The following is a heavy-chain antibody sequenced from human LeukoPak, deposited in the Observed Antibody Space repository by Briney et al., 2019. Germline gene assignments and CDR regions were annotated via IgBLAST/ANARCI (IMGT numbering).Heavy chain of an antibody. V-gene: IGHV1-46*01. CDR2: INPSGGST. J-gene: IGHJ4*02. CDR1: GYTFTSYY. Sequence: ASVKVSCKASGYTFTSYYMHWVRQAPGQGLEWMGIINPSGGSTSYAQKFQGRVTMTRDMSASTVYMELSSLRSEDTAVYYCARERVSVISLDYWGQGTLVTVSS. D-gene: IGHD3-22*01. CDR3: ARERVSVISLDY.